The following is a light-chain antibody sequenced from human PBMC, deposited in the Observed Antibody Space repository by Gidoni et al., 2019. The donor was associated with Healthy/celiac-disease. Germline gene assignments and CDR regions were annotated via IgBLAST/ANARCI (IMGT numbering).Light chain of an antibody. Sequence: QSVLTQPPSASGTPGQRVTISCSGSSSNIGSNTVNWYQQPPGTAPKLLIFSNHPRPSGFPDRFSGSKSGTSASLAISGLQSEDGADYYCTAWDDSLNGVVFGGGTKLTV. CDR3: TAWDDSLNGVV. J-gene: IGLJ2*01. V-gene: IGLV1-44*01. CDR1: SSNIGSNT. CDR2: SNH.